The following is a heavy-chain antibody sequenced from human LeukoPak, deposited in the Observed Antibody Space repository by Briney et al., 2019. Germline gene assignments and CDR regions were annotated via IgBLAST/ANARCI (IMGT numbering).Heavy chain of an antibody. V-gene: IGHV4-39*01. D-gene: IGHD3-22*01. J-gene: IGHJ4*02. CDR2: IYYSGST. CDR1: GGSIGSSSYY. CDR3: ATTGYYYDSSGYYGY. Sequence: PSETLSLTCTVSGGSIGSSSYYWGWIRQPPGKGLEWIGSIYYSGSTYYNPSLKSRVTISVDTSKNQFSLTLSSVTAADTAVYYCATTGYYYDSSGYYGYWGQGTLVTVSS.